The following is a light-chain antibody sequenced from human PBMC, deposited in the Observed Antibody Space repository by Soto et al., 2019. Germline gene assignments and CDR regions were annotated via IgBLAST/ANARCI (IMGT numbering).Light chain of an antibody. Sequence: DIQMTQSPSSLSASVGDRVTITCRASQSISSFLNWYQQKVGKAPKLLIYAASSLQSGVPSRFSGSGSGTDFTLTISSLQPEDFAIYYCQQSYSTLRTFGQGTKVEIK. CDR1: QSISSF. V-gene: IGKV1-39*01. J-gene: IGKJ1*01. CDR3: QQSYSTLRT. CDR2: AAS.